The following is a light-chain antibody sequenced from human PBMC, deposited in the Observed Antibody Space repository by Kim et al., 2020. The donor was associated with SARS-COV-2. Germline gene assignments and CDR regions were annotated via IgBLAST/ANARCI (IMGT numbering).Light chain of an antibody. J-gene: IGLJ2*01. CDR3: SSYSSSSTRV. CDR1: SSDLGVYNY. CDR2: DVT. Sequence: GQSITISCTGASSDLGVYNYVSWYQQHPDKAPKLIIYDVTKRPSGVSNRFSGFKSGNTASLTISGLQTEDEADYYCSSYSSSSTRVFGGGTQLTVL. V-gene: IGLV2-14*03.